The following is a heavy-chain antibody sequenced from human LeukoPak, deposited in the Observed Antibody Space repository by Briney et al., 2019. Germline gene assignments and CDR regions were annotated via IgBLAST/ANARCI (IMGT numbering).Heavy chain of an antibody. D-gene: IGHD1-7*01. CDR2: INHSGST. J-gene: IGHJ4*02. Sequence: SETLSLTCAVYGGSFSGYYWSWIRQPPGKGLEWIGEINHSGSTNYNPSLKSRVTISVDTSKNQFSLKLSSVTAADTAVYYCASQTGTTSGSLYWGQGTLATVSS. CDR1: GGSFSGYY. V-gene: IGHV4-34*01. CDR3: ASQTGTTSGSLY.